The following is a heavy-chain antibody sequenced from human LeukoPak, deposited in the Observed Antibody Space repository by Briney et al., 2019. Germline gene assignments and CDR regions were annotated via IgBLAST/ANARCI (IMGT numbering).Heavy chain of an antibody. D-gene: IGHD6-13*01. Sequence: SETLSLTCTVSGGSISSYYWSWIRQPPGKGLEWIGYIYTSGSTNYNPSLKSRVTISVDTSKNQFSLKLSSVTAADTAVYYCAVTGIAAAGDYYYYYMDVWGKGTTVTVSS. V-gene: IGHV4-4*09. CDR1: GGSISSYY. CDR3: AVTGIAAAGDYYYYYMDV. J-gene: IGHJ6*03. CDR2: IYTSGST.